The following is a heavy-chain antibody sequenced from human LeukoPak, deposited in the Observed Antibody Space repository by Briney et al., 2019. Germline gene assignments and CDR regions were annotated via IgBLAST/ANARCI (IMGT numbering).Heavy chain of an antibody. D-gene: IGHD2-2*01. CDR2: IDPSDSYT. CDR1: GYSFTSYW. CDR3: ARRVGYCSSTSCFNFDY. V-gene: IGHV5-10-1*01. Sequence: GESLKISCKGSGYSFTSYWISWVRQMPGKGLEWMGRIDPSDSYTNYSPSFQGHVTISADKSISTAYLQWSSLKASGTAMYYCARRVGYCSSTSCFNFDYWGQGTLVTVSS. J-gene: IGHJ4*02.